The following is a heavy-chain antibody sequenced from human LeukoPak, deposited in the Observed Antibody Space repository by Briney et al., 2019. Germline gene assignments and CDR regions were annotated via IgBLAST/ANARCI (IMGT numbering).Heavy chain of an antibody. J-gene: IGHJ4*02. D-gene: IGHD1-1*01. CDR3: ARDLWNSFDY. CDR2: IKEDGSVK. V-gene: IGHV3-7*01. CDR1: EFTFSIYW. Sequence: GGSLRLSCAASEFTFSIYWMNWVRQAPGKGLEWVANIKEDGSVKHYVDSVKGRFTISRDNAKNSLYLQMNSLRVEDTAVYYCARDLWNSFDYWGQGTLVTVSS.